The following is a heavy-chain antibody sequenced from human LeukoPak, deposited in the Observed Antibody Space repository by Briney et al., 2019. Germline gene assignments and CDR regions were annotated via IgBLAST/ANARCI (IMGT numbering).Heavy chain of an antibody. CDR2: IHRAGRT. Sequence: SETLSLTCAVSGFSISSSQWWIWVPQPPGQGLGWIGEIHRAGRTRYNPSLKSRVTISMDYSKNQFSLKLTSVTAADTAIYYCGKTDIYFNPIDYWGPGSLVTVSS. J-gene: IGHJ4*02. D-gene: IGHD3-9*01. CDR1: GFSISSSQW. CDR3: GKTDIYFNPIDY. V-gene: IGHV4-4*02.